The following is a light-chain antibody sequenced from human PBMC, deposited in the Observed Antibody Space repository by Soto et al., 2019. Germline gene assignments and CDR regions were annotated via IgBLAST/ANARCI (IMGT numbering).Light chain of an antibody. CDR3: CSYAGSDTLGV. J-gene: IGLJ1*01. Sequence: QSVLTQPASVSGSPGQSITISCTGTRSDVGSYNLVSWYQQYPGKAPKLMIYAATKRPSGVSNRFSGSKSGITASLTISGLQAEDEADYYRCSYAGSDTLGVFGTGTKVTVL. CDR2: AAT. V-gene: IGLV2-23*01. CDR1: RSDVGSYNL.